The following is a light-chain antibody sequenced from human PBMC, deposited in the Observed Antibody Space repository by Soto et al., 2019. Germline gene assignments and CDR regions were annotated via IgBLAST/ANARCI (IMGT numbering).Light chain of an antibody. Sequence: EIFLTQSPDTLSLSPGERATLSCRASQSVSSNYLAWYQQSPGQAPRLLIYGASSRATGIPDRFSGSGSGTDFTLTISRLEPEDFAVYYCQQYGSSPPLTFGGGTKV. CDR2: GAS. V-gene: IGKV3-20*01. J-gene: IGKJ4*01. CDR3: QQYGSSPPLT. CDR1: QSVSSNY.